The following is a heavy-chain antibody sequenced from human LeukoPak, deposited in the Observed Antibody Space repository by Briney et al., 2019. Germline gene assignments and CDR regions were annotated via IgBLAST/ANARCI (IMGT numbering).Heavy chain of an antibody. J-gene: IGHJ3*02. CDR3: ATVIFVYSAFDI. CDR1: VFPFANTW. D-gene: IGHD3-16*02. V-gene: IGHV3-15*01. Sequence: GGSLRLSCTASVFPFANTWMTSVRQAPGKGLEWVGRIKSKHDGARTDYAAPVKGRFTISRDDSKNTLYLQMTSLNAEDSAVYFCATVIFVYSAFDIWGQGTVVTVSS. CDR2: IKSKHDGART.